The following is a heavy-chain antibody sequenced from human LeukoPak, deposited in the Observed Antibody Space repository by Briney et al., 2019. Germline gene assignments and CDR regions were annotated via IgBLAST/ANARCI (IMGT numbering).Heavy chain of an antibody. Sequence: ASVKVSCKASGYTFTSYGISWVRQAPGQGLEWMGWINPNSGGTNYAQKFQGRVTMTRDTSISTAYMELSRLRSDDTAVYYCARVGVEGYSSSWFDYWGQGTLVTVSS. CDR3: ARVGVEGYSSSWFDY. D-gene: IGHD6-13*01. J-gene: IGHJ4*02. V-gene: IGHV1-2*02. CDR1: GYTFTSYG. CDR2: INPNSGGT.